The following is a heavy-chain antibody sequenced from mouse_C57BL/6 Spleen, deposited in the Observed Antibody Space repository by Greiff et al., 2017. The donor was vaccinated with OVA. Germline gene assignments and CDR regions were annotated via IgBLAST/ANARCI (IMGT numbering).Heavy chain of an antibody. J-gene: IGHJ2*01. CDR1: GFTFSSYT. CDR3: ARRAITTVVENFDY. D-gene: IGHD1-1*01. CDR2: ISGGGGNT. Sequence: DVHLVESGGGLVKPGGSLKLSCAASGFTFSSYTMSWVRQTPEQRLEWVATISGGGGNTYYPDSVKGRFTISRDNAKNTLYLQLSSLRSEDTALYYCARRAITTVVENFDYWGQGTTLTVSS. V-gene: IGHV5-9*01.